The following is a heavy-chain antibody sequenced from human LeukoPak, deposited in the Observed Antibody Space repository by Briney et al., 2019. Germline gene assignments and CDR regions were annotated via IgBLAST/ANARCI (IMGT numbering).Heavy chain of an antibody. V-gene: IGHV4-39*07. Sequence: SETLSLTCTVSGGSISSSSYYWGWIRQPPGKGLEWIGIIYYSGGTYYNPSLKSRVTISVDTSKNRFSLKLSSVTAADTAVYYCARGSSWYLLSRTAFDPWGQGTLVTVSS. J-gene: IGHJ5*02. CDR2: IYYSGGT. CDR1: GGSISSSSYY. CDR3: ARGSSWYLLSRTAFDP. D-gene: IGHD6-13*01.